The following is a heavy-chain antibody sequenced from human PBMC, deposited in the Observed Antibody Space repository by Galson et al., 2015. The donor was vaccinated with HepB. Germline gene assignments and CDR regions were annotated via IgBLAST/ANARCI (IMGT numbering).Heavy chain of an antibody. J-gene: IGHJ4*02. CDR3: AKVPVVVGARYYFDY. CDR1: GFTFSSYA. V-gene: IGHV3-23*01. D-gene: IGHD2-15*01. Sequence: SLRLSCAASGFTFSSYAMSWVRQAPGKGLEWVSSISGSGSSTYYADSVKGRFTISRDNSKNTLYLQMNSLRAEDTAVYFCAKVPVVVGARYYFDYWGQGTLVTVSS. CDR2: ISGSGSST.